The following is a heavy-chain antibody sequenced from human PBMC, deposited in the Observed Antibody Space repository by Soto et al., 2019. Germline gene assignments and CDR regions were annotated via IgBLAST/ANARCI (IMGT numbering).Heavy chain of an antibody. J-gene: IGHJ2*01. Sequence: QVQLQESGPGLVKPSGTLSLTCAVSGGSISSSNWWSWVRQPPGKGLEWIGEIYHSGSTNYNPSLKTRVNISVDKSKHEYSLKVKTVNDADTAVDDCASGSGRDGDGYFCLWGGGTL. CDR1: GGSISSSNW. D-gene: IGHD3-3*01. CDR3: ASGSGRDGDGYFCL. CDR2: IYHSGST. V-gene: IGHV4-4*02.